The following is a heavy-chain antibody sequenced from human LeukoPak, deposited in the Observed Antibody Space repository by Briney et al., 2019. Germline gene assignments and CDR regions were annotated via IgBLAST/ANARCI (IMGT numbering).Heavy chain of an antibody. CDR3: ARGKWLRLTGFDAFDI. D-gene: IGHD5-12*01. J-gene: IGHJ3*02. CDR2: IYYSGST. CDR1: GYSITSGYY. V-gene: IGHV4-38-2*02. Sequence: SETLSLTCTVSGYSITSGYYWGWIRQPPGKGLEWIGSIYYSGSTYYNPSLKSRLTISVDTSKNQFSLKLSSVTAADTAVYYCARGKWLRLTGFDAFDIWGQGTMVTVSS.